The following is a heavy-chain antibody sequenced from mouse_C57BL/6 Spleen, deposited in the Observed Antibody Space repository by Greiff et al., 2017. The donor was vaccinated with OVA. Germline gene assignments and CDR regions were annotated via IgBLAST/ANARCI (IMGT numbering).Heavy chain of an antibody. D-gene: IGHD2-4*01. CDR1: GYTFTDYY. V-gene: IGHV1-26*01. J-gene: IGHJ2*01. Sequence: EVQLQQSGPELVKPGASVKISCKASGYTFTDYYMNWVKQSHGKSLEWIGDINPNNGGTSYNQKFKGKATLTVDKSSSTAYMELRSLTSEDSAVYYCARGDIYYDYDYYFDDWGQGTTLTVSS. CDR2: INPNNGGT. CDR3: ARGDIYYDYDYYFDD.